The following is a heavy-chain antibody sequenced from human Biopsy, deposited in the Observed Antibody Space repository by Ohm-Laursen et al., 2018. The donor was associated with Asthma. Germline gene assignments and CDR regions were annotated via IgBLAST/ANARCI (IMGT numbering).Heavy chain of an antibody. CDR2: INAGNGNT. Sequence: GASVKVSCKASGYTFINYDIHWVRQAPGQRLEWMGWINAGNGNTKYSQKFQGRVTISRDTSASTAYMDLSSLRSEDTAVYYRARTYYDFLTGQVNDAFAMWGQGTMVTVSS. CDR1: GYTFINYD. V-gene: IGHV1-3*01. J-gene: IGHJ3*02. CDR3: ARTYYDFLTGQVNDAFAM. D-gene: IGHD3-9*01.